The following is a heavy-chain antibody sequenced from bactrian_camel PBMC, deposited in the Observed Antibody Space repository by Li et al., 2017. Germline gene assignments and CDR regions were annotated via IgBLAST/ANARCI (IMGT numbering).Heavy chain of an antibody. CDR3: AADLKSRGSWYYRRAADFEY. D-gene: IGHD6*01. CDR1: GYTYAAYD. Sequence: HVQLVESGGGSVEAGGSLRLSCTASGYTYAAYDFAWFHQAPGKEREGVAAIESTGSTSYADSVKGRFTISLDNAKNTVYLQMNTLKPEDTGMYYCAADLKSRGSWYYRRAADFEYWGLGTQVTVS. V-gene: IGHV3S53*01. J-gene: IGHJ6*01. CDR2: IESTGST.